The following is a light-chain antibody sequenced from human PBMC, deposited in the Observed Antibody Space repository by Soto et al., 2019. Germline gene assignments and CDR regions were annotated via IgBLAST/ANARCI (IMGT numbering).Light chain of an antibody. Sequence: EVVMTQSPSTVSVSPGERATLSCRASQSVSSNLAWYQRKPGQAPRLLIYGASTRATGIPARFSGSGSGTEFTLTITSLQSEDFAVYYCQQYNSWPLTWTFGQGAKADIK. CDR2: GAS. J-gene: IGKJ1*01. V-gene: IGKV3-15*01. CDR1: QSVSSN. CDR3: QQYNSWPLTWT.